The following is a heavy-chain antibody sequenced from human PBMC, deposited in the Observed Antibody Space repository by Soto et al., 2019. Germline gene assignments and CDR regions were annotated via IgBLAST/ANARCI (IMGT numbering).Heavy chain of an antibody. Sequence: QVQLQESGPTLVKPSETLSLTCTVSGGSIRSYCWTWIRQPPGEVLEWIWCIWNSGTTNYNPSPQVRVAFSIDSQISQFSLQLSSVTVSDTAFYYCSGGGSILVSKRRLMDVWGKGTTVTVSS. CDR1: GGSIRSYC. CDR3: SGGGSILVSKRRLMDV. J-gene: IGHJ6*03. CDR2: IWNSGTT. D-gene: IGHD3-9*01. V-gene: IGHV4-59*03.